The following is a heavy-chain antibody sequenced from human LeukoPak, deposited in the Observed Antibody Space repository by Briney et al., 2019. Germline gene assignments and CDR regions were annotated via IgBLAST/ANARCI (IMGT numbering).Heavy chain of an antibody. V-gene: IGHV4-59*01. CDR3: ARGDYYYGMDV. Sequence: SETLSLTCNVSGGSISSYYWSWIRQPPGKGLEWIGYIYYSGSTNYNPSLKSRVTISVDTSKNQFSLKLSSVTAADTAVYYCARGDYYYGMDVWGQGTTVTVSS. CDR1: GGSISSYY. CDR2: IYYSGST. J-gene: IGHJ6*02.